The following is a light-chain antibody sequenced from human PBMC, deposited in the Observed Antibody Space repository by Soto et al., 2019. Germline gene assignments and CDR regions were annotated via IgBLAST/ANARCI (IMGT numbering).Light chain of an antibody. CDR3: QQYNNWPPWT. Sequence: EIVMTQSPATLSESQGERATLSCRASQSVSSNLAWYQQKPGQAPRLLIYGASTRATGIPARFSGSGSGTEFTLTISSLQSEDFAVYYCQQYNNWPPWTFGQGTKVDIK. CDR2: GAS. V-gene: IGKV3-15*01. J-gene: IGKJ1*01. CDR1: QSVSSN.